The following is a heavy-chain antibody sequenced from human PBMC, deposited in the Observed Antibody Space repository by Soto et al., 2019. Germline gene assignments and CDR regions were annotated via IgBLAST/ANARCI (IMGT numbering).Heavy chain of an antibody. CDR2: ISFDGNKK. J-gene: IGHJ4*02. Sequence: LRLSCAASGFTFSSFSSYDMHWVRQAPGKGLEWVAEISFDGNKKDYVDSVKGRFTISRDNSQNILYLQMNSLRSEDTAVYYCARDSLYSGSYFAYWGPGTLVTVSS. CDR3: ARDSLYSGSYFAY. D-gene: IGHD1-26*01. CDR1: GFTFSSFSSYD. V-gene: IGHV3-30-3*01.